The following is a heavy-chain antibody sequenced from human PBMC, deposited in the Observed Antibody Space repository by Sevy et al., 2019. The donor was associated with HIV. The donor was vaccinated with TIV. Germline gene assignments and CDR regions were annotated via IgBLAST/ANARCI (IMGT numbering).Heavy chain of an antibody. V-gene: IGHV3-30*06. CDR2: ISYDRSDK. Sequence: GGSLRLSCAASGFNFGSYGMHWVRQAPGKGLEWVAYISYDRSDKNYADSVKGRFTISRDNSKNTVFLQLNSLRPEDTAVYYCARVFSSYYFDYWGQGALVTVSS. J-gene: IGHJ4*02. CDR1: GFNFGSYG. CDR3: ARVFSSYYFDY.